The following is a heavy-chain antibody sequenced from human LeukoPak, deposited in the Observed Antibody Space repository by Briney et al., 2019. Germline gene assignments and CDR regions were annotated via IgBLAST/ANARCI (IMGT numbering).Heavy chain of an antibody. CDR2: IIPILGIA. V-gene: IGHV1-69*04. D-gene: IGHD3-22*01. Sequence: SVKVSCEASGGTFSSYAISWVRQAPGQGLEWMGRIIPILGIANYAQKFQGRVTITADKSTSTAYMELSSLRAEDTAVYYCAREDGDYDSSGYIDYWGQGTLVTVFS. CDR3: AREDGDYDSSGYIDY. CDR1: GGTFSSYA. J-gene: IGHJ4*02.